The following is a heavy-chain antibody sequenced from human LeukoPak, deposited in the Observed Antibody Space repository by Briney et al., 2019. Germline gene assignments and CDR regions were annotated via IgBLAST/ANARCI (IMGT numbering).Heavy chain of an antibody. CDR3: ARPHRYYDSSGYCDY. V-gene: IGHV1-2*02. Sequence: ASVKVSCKASGYTFTGYYMHWVRQAPGQGLEWMGWINPNSGGTSYAQKFQGRVTMTRDTSISTAYMELSRLRSDDTAVYYCARPHRYYDSSGYCDYWGQGTLVTVSS. CDR1: GYTFTGYY. J-gene: IGHJ4*02. CDR2: INPNSGGT. D-gene: IGHD3-22*01.